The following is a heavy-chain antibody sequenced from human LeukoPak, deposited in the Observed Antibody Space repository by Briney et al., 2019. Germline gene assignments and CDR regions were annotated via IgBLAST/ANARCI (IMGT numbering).Heavy chain of an antibody. CDR2: ISAYNGNT. CDR3: ARDHSSSWYYFDY. J-gene: IGHJ4*02. V-gene: IGHV1-18*01. D-gene: IGHD6-13*01. CDR1: GYTFTSYG. Sequence: GASVKVSCKASGYTFTSYGISWVRQAPGQRLEWMGWISAYNGNTKYAQKLQGRVTMTTETSTSTAYMELRSLTSDDTAVYFCARDHSSSWYYFDYWGQGTLVTVSS.